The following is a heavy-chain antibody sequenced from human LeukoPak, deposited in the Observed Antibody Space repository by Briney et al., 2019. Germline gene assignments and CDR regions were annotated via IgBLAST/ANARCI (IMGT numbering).Heavy chain of an antibody. Sequence: PGGSLRLSCAASGFTFSSYSMNWVRQAPGKGLEWVSSISSSSSYIYYADSVKGRFTISRDNAKNSLYLQMNSLRAEDTAVYYCARGKKLLPHEYYFDYWGQGTLVTVSS. J-gene: IGHJ4*02. D-gene: IGHD2-21*01. CDR2: ISSSSSYI. CDR3: ARGKKLLPHEYYFDY. CDR1: GFTFSSYS. V-gene: IGHV3-21*01.